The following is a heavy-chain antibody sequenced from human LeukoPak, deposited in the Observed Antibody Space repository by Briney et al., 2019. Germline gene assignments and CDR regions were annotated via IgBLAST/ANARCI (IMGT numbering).Heavy chain of an antibody. D-gene: IGHD3-10*01. CDR1: GYTFTSYD. Sequence: GASVKVSCKASGYTFTSYDINWVRQATGQGLEWMGWMNPNSGNTGYAQKFQGRVTMTRNTSISTAYMELSSLGSEDTAVYYCARGGAYYYGSGSYYNVATDWGQGTLVTVSS. CDR2: MNPNSGNT. CDR3: ARGGAYYYGSGSYYNVATD. J-gene: IGHJ4*02. V-gene: IGHV1-8*01.